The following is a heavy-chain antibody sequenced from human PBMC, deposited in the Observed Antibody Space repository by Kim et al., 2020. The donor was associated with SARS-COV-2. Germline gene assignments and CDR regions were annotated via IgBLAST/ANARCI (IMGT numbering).Heavy chain of an antibody. Sequence: ASVKVSCKASGYTFTSYGISWVRQAPGQGLEWMGWISAYNGNTNYAQKLQGRVTMTTDTSTSTAYMELRSLRSDDTAVYYCARDLFTMIVVEQENWFDPWGQGTLVTVSS. J-gene: IGHJ5*02. CDR3: ARDLFTMIVVEQENWFDP. CDR1: GYTFTSYG. D-gene: IGHD3-22*01. V-gene: IGHV1-18*01. CDR2: ISAYNGNT.